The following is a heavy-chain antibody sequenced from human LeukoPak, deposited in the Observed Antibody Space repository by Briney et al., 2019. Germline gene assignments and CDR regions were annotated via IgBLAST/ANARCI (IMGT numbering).Heavy chain of an antibody. CDR3: ARQEIGLRSFDP. Sequence: SETLSLTCTVSSGSISTSNYYWGWVRQPPGKALEWIGNIFYSGSTYYSPSLKSRVTISLDTSRNQFSLKLNSVTAADTAVYYCARQEIGLRSFDPWGQGTLVTVSS. J-gene: IGHJ5*02. V-gene: IGHV4-39*01. CDR2: IFYSGST. CDR1: SGSISTSNYY. D-gene: IGHD3/OR15-3a*01.